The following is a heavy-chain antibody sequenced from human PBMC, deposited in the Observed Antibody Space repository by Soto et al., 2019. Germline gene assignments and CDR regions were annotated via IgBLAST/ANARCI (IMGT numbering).Heavy chain of an antibody. CDR1: GYTLTSDY. CDR2: INPSGGST. D-gene: IGHD6-13*01. CDR3: ARDRFPYSSSPGSGFDP. J-gene: IGHJ5*02. Sequence: ASVKVSCKASGYTLTSDYMQWVRQAPGQGLEWMGIINPSGGSTSYAQKFQGRVTMTRDTSTSTVYMELSSLRSEDTAVYYCARDRFPYSSSPGSGFDPRGQRTLVTVSS. V-gene: IGHV1-46*01.